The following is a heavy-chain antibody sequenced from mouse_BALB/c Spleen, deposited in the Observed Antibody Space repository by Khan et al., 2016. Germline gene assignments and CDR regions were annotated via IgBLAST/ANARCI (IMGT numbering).Heavy chain of an antibody. V-gene: IGHV2-9*02. CDR2: IWAGGST. J-gene: IGHJ3*01. D-gene: IGHD2-4*01. CDR3: ARDDDYPAWFAY. CDR1: GFSLTSYG. Sequence: QVQLKQSGPGLVAPSQSLSITCTVTGFSLTSYGVHWVRQPPGKGLEWLGVIWAGGSTNYNSALMSRLSISKDNSKSQVFLKMNSIQTDETAMYYCARDDDYPAWFAYWGQGTLVTVSA.